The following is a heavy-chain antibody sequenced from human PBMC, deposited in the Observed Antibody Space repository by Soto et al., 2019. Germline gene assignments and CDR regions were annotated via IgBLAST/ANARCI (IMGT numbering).Heavy chain of an antibody. CDR1: GFTFDDYA. J-gene: IGHJ3*02. V-gene: IGHV3-9*01. Sequence: EVQLVESGGGLVQPGRSLRLSCAASGFTFDDYAMHWVRQAPGKGLEWVSGISWNSDSIGYADSVKGRFTISRDNAKNSLYLPMNSLRAEDTALYYCAKDKASITHAFDIWGQGTMVTVSS. CDR3: AKDKASITHAFDI. D-gene: IGHD3-10*01. CDR2: ISWNSDSI.